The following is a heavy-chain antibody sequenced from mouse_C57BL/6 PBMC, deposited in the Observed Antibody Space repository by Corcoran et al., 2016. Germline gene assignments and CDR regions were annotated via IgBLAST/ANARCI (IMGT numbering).Heavy chain of an antibody. CDR2: INTYSGVP. J-gene: IGHJ2*01. CDR3: ARWGYGSSGDYFDY. D-gene: IGHD1-1*01. Sequence: QIQLVQSGPELKKPGETVKISCKASGYTFTTYGMSWVKQAPGKGLKWMGWINTYSGVPTYADDFKGRFAFSLETSANTAYLQINNLKNEDTATYFCARWGYGSSGDYFDYWGQGTTLTVSS. CDR1: GYTFTTYG. V-gene: IGHV9-3*01.